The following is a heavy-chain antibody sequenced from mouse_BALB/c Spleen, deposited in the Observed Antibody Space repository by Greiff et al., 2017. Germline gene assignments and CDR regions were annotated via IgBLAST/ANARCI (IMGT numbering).Heavy chain of an antibody. V-gene: IGHV5-6*01. D-gene: IGHD3-2*01. CDR2: ISSGGSYT. J-gene: IGHJ2*01. CDR3: ARRPDSSGVFDY. CDR1: GFTFSSYG. Sequence: EVQLVESGGDLVKPGGSLKLSCAASGFTFSSYGMSWVRQTPDKRLEWVATISSGGSYTYYPDSVKGRFTISRDNAKNTLYLQMSSLKSEDTAMYYCARRPDSSGVFDYWGQGTTLTVSS.